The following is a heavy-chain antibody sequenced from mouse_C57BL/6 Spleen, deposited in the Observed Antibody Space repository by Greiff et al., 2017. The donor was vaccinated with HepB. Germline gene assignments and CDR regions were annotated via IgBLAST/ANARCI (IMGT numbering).Heavy chain of an antibody. CDR2: IHPNSGST. CDR1: GYTFTSYW. CDR3: ARGGYDRYYYAMDY. J-gene: IGHJ4*01. D-gene: IGHD2-2*01. Sequence: QVQLQQPGAELVKPGASVKLSCKASGYTFTSYWMHWVKQRPGQGLEWIGMIHPNSGSTNYNEKFKSKATLTVDKSSSTAYMQLSSLTSEDSAVYYCARGGYDRYYYAMDYWGQGTSVTVSS. V-gene: IGHV1-64*01.